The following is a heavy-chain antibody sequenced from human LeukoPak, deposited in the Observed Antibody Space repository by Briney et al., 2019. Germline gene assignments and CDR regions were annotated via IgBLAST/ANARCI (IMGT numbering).Heavy chain of an antibody. CDR2: IYTSGST. D-gene: IGHD6-13*01. CDR1: GGSISSYY. V-gene: IGHV4-4*07. Sequence: SETLSLTCTVSGGSISSYYWSWIRQPAGKGLEWIGRIYTSGSTNYNPSLKSRVTISVDTSKNQFSLKLSSVTAADTAVYYCAREGIAAAGSIYYFDYWGQGTLVTVSS. J-gene: IGHJ4*02. CDR3: AREGIAAAGSIYYFDY.